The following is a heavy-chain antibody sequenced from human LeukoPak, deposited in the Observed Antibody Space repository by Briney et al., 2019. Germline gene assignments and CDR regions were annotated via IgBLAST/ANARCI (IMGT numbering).Heavy chain of an antibody. D-gene: IGHD2-8*01. CDR3: AKLPDCTNGVCYKWFDP. CDR2: ISGSGGST. J-gene: IGHJ5*02. Sequence: GGSLRLSCAASGFTFSSYAMSWVRQAPGKGLEWVSDISGSGGSTYYADSVQGRFTISRDNSKNTLYLQMNSLRAEDTAIYYCAKLPDCTNGVCYKWFDPWGQGTLVTVSS. CDR1: GFTFSSYA. V-gene: IGHV3-23*01.